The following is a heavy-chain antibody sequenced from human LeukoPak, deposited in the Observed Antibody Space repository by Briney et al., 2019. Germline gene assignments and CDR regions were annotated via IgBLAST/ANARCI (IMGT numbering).Heavy chain of an antibody. CDR3: AKDHTASVTSPDY. V-gene: IGHV3-33*06. Sequence: GGSLRLSCAASGFTSSSYGMHWVRQAPGKGLEWVAVIWYDGSNKYYADSVKGRFTISRDNSKNTLYLQMNSLRAEDTAVYYCAKDHTASVTSPDYWGQGTLVTVSS. CDR2: IWYDGSNK. CDR1: GFTSSSYG. J-gene: IGHJ4*02. D-gene: IGHD5-18*01.